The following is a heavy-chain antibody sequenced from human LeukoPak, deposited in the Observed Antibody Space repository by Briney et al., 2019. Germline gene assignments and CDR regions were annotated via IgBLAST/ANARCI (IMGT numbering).Heavy chain of an antibody. CDR1: GYTFTSSG. V-gene: IGHV1-18*01. J-gene: IGHJ3*02. D-gene: IGHD1-7*01. CDR2: ISAFNGNT. Sequence: ASVKVSCKASGYTFTSSGISWVRQAPGQGLEGMGWISAFNGNTNYAQKLQGRVTMTTDTSTTTAYMELRSLRSDDTAVYYCARATNWNYAFDIWGQGTMVTVSS. CDR3: ARATNWNYAFDI.